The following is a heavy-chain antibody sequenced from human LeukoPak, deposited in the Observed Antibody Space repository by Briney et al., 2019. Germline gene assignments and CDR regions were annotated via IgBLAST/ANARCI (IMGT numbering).Heavy chain of an antibody. CDR1: GYTLTELS. V-gene: IGHV1-24*01. CDR3: ATPSTGYSSSWYPAYFDY. CDR2: FDPEDGET. Sequence: ASVKVSCKVSGYTLTELSMHWVRQAPGKGLEWMGGFDPEDGETIYAQKFQGRATMTEDTSTDTAYMELSSLRSEDTAVYYCATPSTGYSSSWYPAYFDYWGQGTLVTVSS. D-gene: IGHD6-13*01. J-gene: IGHJ4*02.